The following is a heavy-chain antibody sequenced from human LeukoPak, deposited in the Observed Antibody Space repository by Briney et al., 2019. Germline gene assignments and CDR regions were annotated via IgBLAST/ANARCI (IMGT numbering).Heavy chain of an antibody. V-gene: IGHV3-30-3*01. D-gene: IGHD3-3*01. CDR3: ARCDFWSGPEYYFDY. CDR2: ISYDGSKK. CDR1: GFTFSSYT. J-gene: IGHJ4*02. Sequence: PGRSLRLSCAASGFTFSSYTMHWVRQAPGKGLEWVAVISYDGSKKYYADSVKGRFTISRDNSKNTLYLQMNSLRAEDTAVYYCARCDFWSGPEYYFDYWGQGTLVTVSS.